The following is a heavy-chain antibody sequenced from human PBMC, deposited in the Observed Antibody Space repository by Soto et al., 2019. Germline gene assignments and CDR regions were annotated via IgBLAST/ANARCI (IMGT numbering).Heavy chain of an antibody. CDR2: ISGHTGGT. Sequence: TSYYRSWAEQSSEKVLELRGWISGHTGGTFYAQKVRDRITMATDTSTRTAYMDLRSLRSDATAVYYCSRQAGHGARIHHDAMDVGGQGTTVPVSS. J-gene: IGHJ6*02. CDR1: TSYY. CDR3: SRQAGHGARIHHDAMDV. D-gene: IGHD6-19*01. V-gene: IGHV1-18*01.